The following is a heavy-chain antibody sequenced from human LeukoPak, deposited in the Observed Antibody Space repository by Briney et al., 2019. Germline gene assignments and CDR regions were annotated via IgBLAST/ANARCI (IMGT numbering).Heavy chain of an antibody. CDR3: ARSGEYLLHYYVMDV. CDR1: GYTFTNYY. CDR2: INPSGDST. V-gene: IGHV1-46*01. Sequence: ASVKVSCKASGYTFTNYYMHWVRQAPGQGLEWMGIINPSGDSTSYAQKFQGRVTMTRDKSTSTVYMELSSLRPEDTAVYYCARSGEYLLHYYVMDVWGQGTTVTVSS. D-gene: IGHD2-2*01. J-gene: IGHJ6*02.